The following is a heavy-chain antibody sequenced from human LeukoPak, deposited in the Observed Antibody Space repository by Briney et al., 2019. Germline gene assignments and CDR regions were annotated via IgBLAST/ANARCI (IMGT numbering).Heavy chain of an antibody. D-gene: IGHD6-19*01. Sequence: GGSLRLSCAVSGFTFSSYAVSWVRQAPGKGLEWVSTISGSGGSTYYADSVKGRFTISRDNSKNTLYLQMNSLRVEDTAIYYCANKGVPIGSGWYAYWGQGTLVTVSS. J-gene: IGHJ4*02. CDR3: ANKGVPIGSGWYAY. V-gene: IGHV3-23*01. CDR2: ISGSGGST. CDR1: GFTFSSYA.